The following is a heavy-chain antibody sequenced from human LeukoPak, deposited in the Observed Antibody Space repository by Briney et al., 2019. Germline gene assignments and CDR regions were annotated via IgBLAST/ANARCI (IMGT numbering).Heavy chain of an antibody. CDR1: GGSFSGYY. D-gene: IGHD2-15*01. J-gene: IGHJ6*03. V-gene: IGHV4-34*01. Sequence: SETLSLTCAVYGGSFSGYYWSWIRQPPGKGLEWIGEINHSRSTNYNPSLKSRVTISVDTSKNQFSLKLSSVTAADTAVYYCASSLEYCSGGSCYYYYYMDVWGKGTTVTVSS. CDR2: INHSRST. CDR3: ASSLEYCSGGSCYYYYYMDV.